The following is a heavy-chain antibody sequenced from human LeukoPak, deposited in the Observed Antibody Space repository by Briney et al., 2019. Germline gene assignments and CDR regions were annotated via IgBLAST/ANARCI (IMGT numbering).Heavy chain of an antibody. CDR3: ARAQARGYSLRRVSGAFDI. CDR1: GGSFSSYY. CDR2: VYYTGST. Sequence: PSETLSLTCAVYGGSFSSYYWSWVRQPPGKGLEWIGFVYYTGSTNYSPSLKSRVTISIDTPRNQFSLKLRSVTAADPAVYFCARAQARGYSLRRVSGAFDIWGQGTMVAVSS. D-gene: IGHD5-18*01. V-gene: IGHV4-59*08. J-gene: IGHJ3*02.